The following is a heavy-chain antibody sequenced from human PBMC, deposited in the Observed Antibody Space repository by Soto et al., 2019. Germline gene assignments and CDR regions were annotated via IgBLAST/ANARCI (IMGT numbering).Heavy chain of an antibody. CDR2: ISYDGSDK. CDR3: AKALGELSPESYDY. V-gene: IGHV3-30*18. CDR1: GFTFSSYA. D-gene: IGHD3-16*02. Sequence: QVQLVESGGGVVQPGRSLRLSCAASGFTFSSYAMHWVRQAPGKGLEWVAVISYDGSDKYYADSVKGRFTISRDNATITRNLQMNSLRADDTAVYYCAKALGELSPESYDYWGQGTLITVSS. J-gene: IGHJ4*02.